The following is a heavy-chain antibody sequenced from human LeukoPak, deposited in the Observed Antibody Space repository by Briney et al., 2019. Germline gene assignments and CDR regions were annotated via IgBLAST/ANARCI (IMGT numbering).Heavy chain of an antibody. CDR2: IYYSGST. CDR3: ARGVGYCSSTSCYYYYYGMDV. J-gene: IGHJ6*02. Sequence: PSETLSLTCTVSGGSVSSGSYYWSWIRQPPGKGLEWIGYIYYSGSTNYNPSLKSRATISVDTSKNQFSLKLSSVTAADTAVYYCARGVGYCSSTSCYYYYYGMDVWGQGTTVTVSS. CDR1: GGSVSSGSYY. D-gene: IGHD2-2*01. V-gene: IGHV4-61*01.